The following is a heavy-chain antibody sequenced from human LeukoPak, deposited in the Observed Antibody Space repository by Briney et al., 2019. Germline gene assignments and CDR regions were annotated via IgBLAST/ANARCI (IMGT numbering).Heavy chain of an antibody. CDR2: INPSGGST. D-gene: IGHD3-10*01. V-gene: IGHV1-46*01. J-gene: IGHJ6*03. CDR1: GYTFTSYY. Sequence: GASVKVSCKASGYTFTSYYMHWVRQAPGQGLEWMGIINPSGGSTSYAQKFQGRVTMTGDMSTSTVYMELSSLRSEDTAVYYCARARGYYYYYMDVWGKGTTVTVSS. CDR3: ARARGYYYYYMDV.